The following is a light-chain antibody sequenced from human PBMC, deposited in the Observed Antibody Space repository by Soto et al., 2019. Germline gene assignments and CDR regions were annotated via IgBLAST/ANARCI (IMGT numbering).Light chain of an antibody. CDR2: LGF. CDR3: MQALQTPYT. CDR1: QRLLHSNGNNF. Sequence: EIVMPQSPPSLTVTPGEPASISCRSSQRLLHSNGNNFLDWYLQKPGQSPQLLIYLGFNRASGVPDRVRGSGAGTDFTLKISRVEAEDVGVYYCMQALQTPYTFGQGTKLEIK. V-gene: IGKV2-28*01. J-gene: IGKJ2*01.